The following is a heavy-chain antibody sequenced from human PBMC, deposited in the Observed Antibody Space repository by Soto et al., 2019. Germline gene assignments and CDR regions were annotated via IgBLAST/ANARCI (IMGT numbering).Heavy chain of an antibody. CDR3: ARGDYDVLTGYYPLDY. V-gene: IGHV1-46*01. CDR2: INPSGGST. D-gene: IGHD3-9*01. CDR1: GYTLTSYY. Sequence: QVQLVQSGAEVKKPGASVKVSCKASGYTLTSYYMHWVLQAPGQGLAWMGIINPSGGSTSYAQNYQGRITMTRDTSTTTVYMELSSLRSEDTAIYFCARGDYDVLTGYYPLDYWGQGTLVTVSS. J-gene: IGHJ4*02.